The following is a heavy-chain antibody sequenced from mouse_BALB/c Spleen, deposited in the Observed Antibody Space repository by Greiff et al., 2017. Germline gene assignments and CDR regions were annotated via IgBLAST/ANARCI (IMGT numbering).Heavy chain of an antibody. CDR1: GDSITSGY. J-gene: IGHJ1*01. Sequence: EVKLEESGPSLVKPSQTLSLTCSVTGDSITSGYWNWIRKFPGNKLEYMGYISYSGSTYYNPSLKSRISITRDTSKNQYYLQLNSVTTEDTATYYCAKGANYGGYFDVWGAGTTVTVSS. D-gene: IGHD1-1*01. CDR2: ISYSGST. V-gene: IGHV3-8*02. CDR3: AKGANYGGYFDV.